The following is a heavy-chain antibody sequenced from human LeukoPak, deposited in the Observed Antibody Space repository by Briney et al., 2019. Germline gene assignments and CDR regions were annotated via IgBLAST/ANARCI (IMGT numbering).Heavy chain of an antibody. CDR3: AMASSGWYGDWFDP. D-gene: IGHD6-19*01. J-gene: IGHJ5*02. CDR1: GFTFSSYG. CDR2: ISYDGSNK. Sequence: GGSLRLSCAASGFTFSSYGMHWVRQAPGKGLEWVAVISYDGSNKYYADSVKGRFTISRDNSKNTLYLQMNSLRAEDTAVYYCAMASSGWYGDWFDPWGQGTLVTVSS. V-gene: IGHV3-30*03.